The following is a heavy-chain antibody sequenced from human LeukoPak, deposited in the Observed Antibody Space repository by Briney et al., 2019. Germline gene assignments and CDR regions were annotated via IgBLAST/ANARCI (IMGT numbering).Heavy chain of an antibody. D-gene: IGHD6-6*01. CDR2: IYHSGST. CDR3: ARDFFYSSSSPFDY. Sequence: PSETLSLTCTVSGYSISSGYYWGWIRQPPGKGLEWIGSIYHSGSTYYNPSLKSRVTISVDTSKNQFSLKLSSVTAADTAVYYCARDFFYSSSSPFDYWGQGTLVTVSS. V-gene: IGHV4-38-2*02. J-gene: IGHJ4*02. CDR1: GYSISSGYY.